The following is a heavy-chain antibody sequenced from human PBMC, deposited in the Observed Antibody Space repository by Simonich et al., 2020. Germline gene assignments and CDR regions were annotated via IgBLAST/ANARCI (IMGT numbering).Heavy chain of an antibody. D-gene: IGHD3-3*01. Sequence: QVQLQESGPGLVKPSEPLSLTCTVSGGSISSYYWRWIRQPPGKGLEWIGYLYYSGNTNYNPSRKSRVTISVDTSKNQVSRKLSSVTAADTAVYYCASRGWSGYYDYWGQGTLVTVSS. V-gene: IGHV4-59*08. J-gene: IGHJ4*02. CDR2: LYYSGNT. CDR1: GGSISSYY. CDR3: ASRGWSGYYDY.